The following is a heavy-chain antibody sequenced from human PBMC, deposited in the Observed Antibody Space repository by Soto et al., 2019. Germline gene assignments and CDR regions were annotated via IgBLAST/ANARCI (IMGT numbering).Heavy chain of an antibody. CDR3: ARHQRRGTLFDY. CDR2: IYYSGST. V-gene: IGHV4-39*01. CDR1: GGSISSSSYY. Sequence: SETLSLTCTVSGGSISSSSYYWGWIRQPPGKGLEWIGSIYYSGSTYYNPSLKSRVTISVDTSKNQFSLKLSSVTAADTAVYYCARHQRRGTLFDYWGQGTLVTVSS. J-gene: IGHJ4*02. D-gene: IGHD6-25*01.